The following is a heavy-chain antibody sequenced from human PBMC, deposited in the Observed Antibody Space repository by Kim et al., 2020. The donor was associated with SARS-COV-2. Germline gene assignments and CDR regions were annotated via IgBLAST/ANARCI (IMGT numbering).Heavy chain of an antibody. D-gene: IGHD1-7*01. CDR3: ARLALDNWNYDC. CDR2: IDHSGNT. V-gene: IGHV4-34*01. Sequence: SETLSLTCAVYVGSFTDYYWTWIRQPPGQGLEWVGEIDHSGNTKYNPSLKSRVTMSVDMSKNQFSLKLSSVTAADTAVYYCARLALDNWNYDCWGQGSLVTVSS. J-gene: IGHJ4*02. CDR1: VGSFTDYY.